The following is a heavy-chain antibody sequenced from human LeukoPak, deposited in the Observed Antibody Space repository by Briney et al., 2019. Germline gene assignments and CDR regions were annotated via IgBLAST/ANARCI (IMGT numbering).Heavy chain of an antibody. V-gene: IGHV4-34*01. CDR3: ARRILRNFVRPPDV. Sequence: PSETLSLTCAVYGGSFSGYYWSWIRQPPGKGLEWIGEINHSGSTNYNPSLKSRVTISVDTSKNQFSLKLSPVTAADTAVYYCARRILRNFVRPPDVWGKGTTVTVSS. D-gene: IGHD3-9*01. J-gene: IGHJ6*04. CDR1: GGSFSGYY. CDR2: INHSGST.